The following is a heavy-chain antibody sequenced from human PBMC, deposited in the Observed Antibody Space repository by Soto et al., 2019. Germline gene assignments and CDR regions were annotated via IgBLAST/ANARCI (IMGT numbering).Heavy chain of an antibody. CDR1: GGSFSGYY. CDR2: INHSGST. J-gene: IGHJ4*02. CDR3: ARGFGITGTSSVVD. V-gene: IGHV4-34*01. Sequence: LETLSLTCAVYGGSFSGYYLSWIRQPPGKGLEWIGEINHSGSTNYNPSLKSRVTISVDTSKNQFSLKLSSVTAADTAVYYCARGFGITGTSSVVDWGQGTLVTVSS. D-gene: IGHD1-7*01.